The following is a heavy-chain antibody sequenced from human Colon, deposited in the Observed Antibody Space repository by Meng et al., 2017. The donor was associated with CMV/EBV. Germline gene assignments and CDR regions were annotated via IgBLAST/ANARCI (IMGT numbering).Heavy chain of an antibody. CDR2: INHSGST. J-gene: IGHJ4*02. Sequence: SETLSLTCAVYGGSFSGYYWSWIRQPPGKGLEWIGEINHSGSTNYNPSLKSRVTISVDTSKNQFSLKLSSVTAADTAVYYCARGGRERIDPWFIPLIWGQGTLVTVSS. D-gene: IGHD3-10*01. CDR1: GGSFSGYY. CDR3: ARGGRERIDPWFIPLI. V-gene: IGHV4-34*01.